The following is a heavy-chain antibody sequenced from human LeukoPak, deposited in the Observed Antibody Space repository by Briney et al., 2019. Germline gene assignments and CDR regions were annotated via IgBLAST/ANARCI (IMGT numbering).Heavy chain of an antibody. CDR1: GGSISNYY. CDR2: MYYSGST. V-gene: IGHV4-59*08. D-gene: IGHD2-2*01. Sequence: SETLSLTCTVSGGSISNYYWSWIRQPPGKGLEWIGYMYYSGSTNYNPSLESRVTISRDASKNQFSLKLSSVTAADTAVYYCARSPCTSASCPRRNVFDVWGQGTMVTVSS. J-gene: IGHJ3*01. CDR3: ARSPCTSASCPRRNVFDV.